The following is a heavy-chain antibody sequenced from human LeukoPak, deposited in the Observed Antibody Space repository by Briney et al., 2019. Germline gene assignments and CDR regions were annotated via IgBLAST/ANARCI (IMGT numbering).Heavy chain of an antibody. Sequence: PGGSLRLSCAASGFTFGDYYMSWIRQAPGKGLEWVSYISSSGGTIYYADSVKGRFTISRDNAKNSLYLQMNSLRAEDTAVYYCARDKRYNWNSPGAFDIWGQGTMVTVSS. CDR2: ISSSGGTI. J-gene: IGHJ3*02. CDR1: GFTFGDYY. CDR3: ARDKRYNWNSPGAFDI. D-gene: IGHD1-7*01. V-gene: IGHV3-11*04.